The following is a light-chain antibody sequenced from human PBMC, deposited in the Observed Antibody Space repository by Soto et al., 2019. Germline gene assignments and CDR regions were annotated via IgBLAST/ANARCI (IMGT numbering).Light chain of an antibody. V-gene: IGLV2-14*01. CDR2: EVS. Sequence: QSALTQPASVSGSPGQSITISCTGTSSDIGAYNSVSWYQQYPGRAPKLMIYEVSNRPSGVSARFSASKSGNTASLTISGLQAEDEADYYCNSRGGSRPYYVVGTGTKVTVL. CDR1: SSDIGAYNS. J-gene: IGLJ1*01. CDR3: NSRGGSRPYYV.